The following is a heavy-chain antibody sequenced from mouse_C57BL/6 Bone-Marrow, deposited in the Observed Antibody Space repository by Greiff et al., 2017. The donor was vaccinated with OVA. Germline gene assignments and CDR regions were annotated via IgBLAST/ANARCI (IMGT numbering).Heavy chain of an antibody. J-gene: IGHJ3*01. D-gene: IGHD3-2*01. CDR3: ARRHLGGFAY. CDR1: GYTFTDYY. V-gene: IGHV1-19*01. Sequence: EVKLMESGPVLVKPGASVKMSCKASGYTFTDYYMNWVKQSHGKSLEWIGVINPYNGGTSYNQKFKGKATLTVDKSSSTAYMELNSLTSEDSAVYYCARRHLGGFAYWGQGTLVTVSA. CDR2: INPYNGGT.